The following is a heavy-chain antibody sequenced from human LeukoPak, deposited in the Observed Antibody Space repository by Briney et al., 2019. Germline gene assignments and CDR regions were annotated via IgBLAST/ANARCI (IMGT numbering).Heavy chain of an antibody. Sequence: SVKVSCKASGYTFTSYGISWVRQAPGQGLEWMGGIIPIFGTANYAQKFQGRVTITADKSTSTAYMELRSLRSDDTAVYYCAREYYSSGWSNLDYWGQGTLVTVSS. J-gene: IGHJ4*02. V-gene: IGHV1-69*06. CDR2: IIPIFGTA. CDR3: AREYYSSGWSNLDY. CDR1: GYTFTSYG. D-gene: IGHD6-19*01.